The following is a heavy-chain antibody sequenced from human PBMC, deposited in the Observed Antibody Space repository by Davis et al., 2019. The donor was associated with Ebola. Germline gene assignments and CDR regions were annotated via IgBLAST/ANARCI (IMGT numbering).Heavy chain of an antibody. CDR1: GFTFSSYS. CDR3: ARDTYYYYNTMDV. V-gene: IGHV3-21*01. CDR2: ISSSSSYI. J-gene: IGHJ6*04. Sequence: GESLKISCAASGFTFSSYSMNWVRQAPGKGLEWVSSISSSSSYIYYADSVKGRFTISRDNSKNTLYLQMNSLRAEDTAVYYCARDTYYYYNTMDVWGKGTTVTVSS.